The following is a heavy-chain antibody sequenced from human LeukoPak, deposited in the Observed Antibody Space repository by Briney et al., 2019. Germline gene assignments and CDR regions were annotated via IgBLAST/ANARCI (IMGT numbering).Heavy chain of an antibody. V-gene: IGHV3-30*04. CDR1: GFTFSGYA. CDR3: ARDLSLDILVRGVIMIGEFDY. Sequence: GRSLRLSCAASGFTFSGYAMHWVRQAPGKGLEWVAVISYDGSNKYYADSVKGRFTISRDNSKNTLYLQMNSLRAEDTAVYYCARDLSLDILVRGVIMIGEFDYWGQGTLVTVSS. D-gene: IGHD3-10*01. CDR2: ISYDGSNK. J-gene: IGHJ4*02.